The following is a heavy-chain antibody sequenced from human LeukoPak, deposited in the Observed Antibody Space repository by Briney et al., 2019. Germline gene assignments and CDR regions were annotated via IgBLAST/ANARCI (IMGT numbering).Heavy chain of an antibody. CDR3: AKGLDSGSYLVGFDY. D-gene: IGHD1-26*01. CDR1: GFTFSNHG. J-gene: IGHJ4*02. V-gene: IGHV3-23*01. CDR2: ISGSGGST. Sequence: GESLRLSCAASGFTFSNHGMHWVRQAPGKGLEWVSAISGSGGSTYYADSVKGRFTISRDNSKNTLYLQMNSLRAEDTAVYYCAKGLDSGSYLVGFDYWGQGTLVTVSS.